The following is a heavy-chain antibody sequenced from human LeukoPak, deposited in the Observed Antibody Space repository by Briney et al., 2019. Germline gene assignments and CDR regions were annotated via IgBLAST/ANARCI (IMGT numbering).Heavy chain of an antibody. CDR3: ARRREGWTHSTYNWFDP. Sequence: GESLKISCKGSGYSFTSYWIGWVRQMPGKGLEWMGIIYPGDSDTRYSPSFQGQVTISADKSISTAYLQWSSLKASDTAMYYCARRREGWTHSTYNWFDPWGQRTLVTVSS. CDR2: IYPGDSDT. J-gene: IGHJ5*02. CDR1: GYSFTSYW. D-gene: IGHD6-19*01. V-gene: IGHV5-51*01.